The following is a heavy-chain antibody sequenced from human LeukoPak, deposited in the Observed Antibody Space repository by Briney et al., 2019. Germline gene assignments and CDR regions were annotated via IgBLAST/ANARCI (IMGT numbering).Heavy chain of an antibody. D-gene: IGHD4-17*01. CDR2: IYTSGST. Sequence: SETLSLTCTVSGGSISSYYWSWIRQPARKGLELIGRIYTSGSTNYNPSLKSRVTMSVDTSKNQFSLKLSSVTAADTAVYYCARGVTTVTTELFDYWGQGTLVTVSS. V-gene: IGHV4-4*07. CDR1: GGSISSYY. CDR3: ARGVTTVTTELFDY. J-gene: IGHJ4*02.